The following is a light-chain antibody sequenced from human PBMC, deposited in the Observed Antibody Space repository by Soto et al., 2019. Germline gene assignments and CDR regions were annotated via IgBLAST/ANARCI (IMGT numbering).Light chain of an antibody. Sequence: DIQMTQSPSSLSASVGDRVTITCRASQSISSYLNWYQQKPGKAPKLLIYAASSLQSGVPSRVSGSGSGTDFTLTISSLQPEDFATDDCQQSYSTPSFGPGTKVDIK. CDR3: QQSYSTPS. V-gene: IGKV1-39*01. CDR2: AAS. J-gene: IGKJ3*01. CDR1: QSISSY.